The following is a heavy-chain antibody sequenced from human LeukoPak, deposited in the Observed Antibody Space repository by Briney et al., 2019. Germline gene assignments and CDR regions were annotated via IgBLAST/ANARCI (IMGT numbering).Heavy chain of an antibody. CDR3: ARVSGGSTWIQLWFDAFDI. J-gene: IGHJ3*02. Sequence: PGGSLRLSCAASGFTFSTYAMTWVRQAPGKGLEWVSVIRSSATSTYYADSVKGRFTISRDNAKNSLYLQMNSLRAEDTAVYYCARVSGGSTWIQLWFDAFDIWGQGTMVTVSS. V-gene: IGHV3-23*01. D-gene: IGHD5-18*01. CDR2: IRSSATST. CDR1: GFTFSTYA.